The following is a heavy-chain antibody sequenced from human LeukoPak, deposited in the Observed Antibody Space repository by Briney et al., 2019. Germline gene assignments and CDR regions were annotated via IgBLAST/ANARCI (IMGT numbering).Heavy chain of an antibody. CDR1: GYTLTELS. Sequence: ASVKVSCKVSGYTLTELSMHWVRQAPGKGLEWMGGFDPEDGETIYAQKFQGRVTMTEDTSTDTAYMELSSLRSEDTAVYYCATGSYYGSGAKDAFDIWGQGTMVTVSS. J-gene: IGHJ3*02. V-gene: IGHV1-24*01. D-gene: IGHD3-10*01. CDR3: ATGSYYGSGAKDAFDI. CDR2: FDPEDGET.